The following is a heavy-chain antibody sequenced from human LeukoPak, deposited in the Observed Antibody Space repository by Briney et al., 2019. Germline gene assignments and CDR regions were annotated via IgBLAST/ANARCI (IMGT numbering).Heavy chain of an antibody. CDR2: IYTSGST. D-gene: IGHD3-22*01. CDR3: ARDSRHYDSSGYYGAPYYYYGMDV. J-gene: IGHJ6*02. Sequence: PSETLSLTCTVSGGSISSYYWSWIRQPAGKGLEWIGRIYTSGSTNYNPSLKSRVTMSVDTSKNQFSLKLSSVTAADTAVYYCARDSRHYDSSGYYGAPYYYYGMDVWGQGTTVTVSS. CDR1: GGSISSYY. V-gene: IGHV4-4*07.